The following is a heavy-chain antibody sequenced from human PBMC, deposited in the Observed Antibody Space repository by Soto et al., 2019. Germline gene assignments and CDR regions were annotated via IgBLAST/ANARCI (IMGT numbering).Heavy chain of an antibody. CDR1: GGTFSSYA. J-gene: IGHJ4*02. Sequence: VKVSCKASGGTFSSYAISWVRQAPGQGLEWMGGIIPIFGTANYAQKFQGRVTITADESTSTAYMELSSLRSEDTAVYYCASGPYYDILTGYLAQGYWGQGTLVTVSS. D-gene: IGHD3-9*01. V-gene: IGHV1-69*01. CDR3: ASGPYYDILTGYLAQGY. CDR2: IIPIFGTA.